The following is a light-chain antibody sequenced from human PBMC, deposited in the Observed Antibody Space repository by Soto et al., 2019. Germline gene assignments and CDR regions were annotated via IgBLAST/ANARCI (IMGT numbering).Light chain of an antibody. Sequence: EIVFTQSPATLSLSPGERATLSCRASQIVSSYLAWYQQKPGQAPRLLIYDASNRATGIPARFSGSGSGTDFTLTISSLEPEDFAVYYCQQRSNWPTFGQGTKVDIK. CDR3: QQRSNWPT. J-gene: IGKJ1*01. CDR1: QIVSSY. V-gene: IGKV3-11*01. CDR2: DAS.